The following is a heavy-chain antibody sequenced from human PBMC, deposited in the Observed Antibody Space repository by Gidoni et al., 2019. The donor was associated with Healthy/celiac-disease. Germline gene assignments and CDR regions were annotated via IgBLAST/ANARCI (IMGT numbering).Heavy chain of an antibody. J-gene: IGHJ4*02. CDR3: ARPQGMTTVTTAYFDY. Sequence: QVQLVESGGGVVQPGRSLRLSCAASGFTFSSYAMHWVRQAPGKGLEWVAVISYDGSNKYYADSVKGRFTISRDNSKNTLYLQMNSLRAEDTAVYYCARPQGMTTVTTAYFDYWGQGTLVTVSS. V-gene: IGHV3-30*04. CDR1: GFTFSSYA. D-gene: IGHD4-4*01. CDR2: ISYDGSNK.